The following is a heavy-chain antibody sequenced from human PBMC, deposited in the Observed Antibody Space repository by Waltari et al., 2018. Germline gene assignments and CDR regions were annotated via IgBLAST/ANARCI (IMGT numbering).Heavy chain of an antibody. J-gene: IGHJ4*02. Sequence: QVQLQESGPGLVKLSETLSLTCTVSGGSISSYYWSWIRQPPGKGLEWIGYIYYSGSTNYNPSLKSRVTISVDTSKNQFSLKLSSVTAADTAVYYCASDYDSSGYYFYYWGQGTLVTVSS. CDR1: GGSISSYY. CDR3: ASDYDSSGYYFYY. D-gene: IGHD3-22*01. CDR2: IYYSGST. V-gene: IGHV4-59*01.